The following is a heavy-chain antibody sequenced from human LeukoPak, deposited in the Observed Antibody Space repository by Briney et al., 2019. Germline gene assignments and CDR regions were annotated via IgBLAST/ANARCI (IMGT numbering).Heavy chain of an antibody. CDR1: GDSVSSNSAA. V-gene: IGHV6-1*01. Sequence: SQTLSLTCAISGDSVSSNSAAWNWIRQSPSRGLEWLGSTYYRSKWYNDYAVSVKSRITINPDTSKNQFSLQLNSVTPEDTAVYYCAREATYYYDSSGYYQDPYFDYWGQGTLVTVSS. J-gene: IGHJ4*02. CDR3: AREATYYYDSSGYYQDPYFDY. D-gene: IGHD3-22*01. CDR2: TYYRSKWYN.